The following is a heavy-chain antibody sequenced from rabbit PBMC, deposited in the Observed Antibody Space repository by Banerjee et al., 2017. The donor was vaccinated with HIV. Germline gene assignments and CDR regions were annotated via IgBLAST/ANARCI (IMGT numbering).Heavy chain of an antibody. J-gene: IGHJ6*01. CDR2: IDPVFGNM. D-gene: IGHD4-2*01. Sequence: EESGGGLVKPGASLTLTCTASGFDFSSYGVSWVRQAPGKGLEWIGYIDPVFGNMYYASWVNGRFTISSHNAQNTLYLQLNSLTAADTATYFCVRKRAGGAGDSWGPGTLVTV. V-gene: IGHV1S47*01. CDR3: VRKRAGGAGDS. CDR1: GFDFSSYG.